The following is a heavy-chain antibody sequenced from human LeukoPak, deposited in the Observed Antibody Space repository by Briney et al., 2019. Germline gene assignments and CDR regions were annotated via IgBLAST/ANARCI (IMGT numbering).Heavy chain of an antibody. CDR1: GYTSTTYG. CDR3: ARMILLLGDVLTVPPRGFDY. V-gene: IGHV1-18*01. CDR2: ISVYNGNT. Sequence: ASVNVSCTASGYTSTTYGISWVRQAPGQGREWLGRISVYNGNTNYAQKLQGRVTMTTETSTSTAYMELRRLRSDDTAVYYCARMILLLGDVLTVPPRGFDYWGQGTVIPVSS. J-gene: IGHJ4*02. D-gene: IGHD3-9*01.